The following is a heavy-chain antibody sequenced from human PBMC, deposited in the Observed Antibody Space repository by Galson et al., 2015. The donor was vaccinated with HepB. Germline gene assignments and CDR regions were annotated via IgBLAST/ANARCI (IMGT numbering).Heavy chain of an antibody. CDR3: ATTGYFHSHFNS. J-gene: IGHJ4*02. CDR1: GYSFVIHP. D-gene: IGHD2/OR15-2a*01. Sequence: SVKVSCKASGYSFVIHPIHWVRQAPGQTLEWLGWINPANGHTRYSQIFQGRVSITRDKSASTAYMELTDLRSEDTGIYYCATTGYFHSHFNSWGQGTLVAASS. V-gene: IGHV1-3*01. CDR2: INPANGHT.